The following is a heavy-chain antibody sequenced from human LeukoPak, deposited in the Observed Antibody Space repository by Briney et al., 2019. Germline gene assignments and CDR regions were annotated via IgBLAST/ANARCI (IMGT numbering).Heavy chain of an antibody. CDR3: ARSATIADYYYMDI. V-gene: IGHV3-23*01. J-gene: IGHJ6*03. Sequence: GGSLRLSCAASGFSFISYAMSWVRQAPGKGLEWVSAISGRGGSTYYADSVKGRFTISRDNSNNTLYQQMSSLRAEDTAVYYCARSATIADYYYMDIWGKGTTVTVSS. CDR1: GFSFISYA. CDR2: ISGRGGST. D-gene: IGHD3-3*01.